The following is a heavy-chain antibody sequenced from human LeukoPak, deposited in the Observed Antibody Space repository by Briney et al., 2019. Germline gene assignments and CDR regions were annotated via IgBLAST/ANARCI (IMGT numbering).Heavy chain of an antibody. Sequence: GGSLRLSCAASGFTFNRYWMSWVRQAPGKELQWVANIKQDGSAKYYVDSVKGRLTISRDNAKNSLYLQMNSLRAEDTAVYYCARVEASGYDYGAFDYWGQGTLVTVFS. CDR3: ARVEASGYDYGAFDY. V-gene: IGHV3-7*01. CDR1: GFTFNRYW. D-gene: IGHD5-12*01. CDR2: IKQDGSAK. J-gene: IGHJ4*02.